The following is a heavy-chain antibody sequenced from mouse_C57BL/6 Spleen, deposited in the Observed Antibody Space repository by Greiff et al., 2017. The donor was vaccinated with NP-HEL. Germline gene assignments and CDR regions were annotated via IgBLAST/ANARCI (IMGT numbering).Heavy chain of an antibody. CDR3: ATYYYGSSPY. CDR1: GFTFSDYG. Sequence: EVHLVESGGGLVKPGGSLKLSCAASGFTFSDYGMHWVRQAPEKGLEWVAYISSGSSTIYYADTVKGRFTISRDNAKNTLFLQMTSLRSEDTAMYYCATYYYGSSPYWGQGTLVTVSA. J-gene: IGHJ3*01. V-gene: IGHV5-17*01. D-gene: IGHD1-1*01. CDR2: ISSGSSTI.